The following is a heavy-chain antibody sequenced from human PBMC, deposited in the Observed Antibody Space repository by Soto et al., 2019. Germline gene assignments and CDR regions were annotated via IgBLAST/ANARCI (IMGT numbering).Heavy chain of an antibody. Sequence: PLSVTRVVSGGSISSGGYLRSWIRQPPGKGLEWIGYIYHSGSTYYNPSLKSRVTISVDRSKNQFSLKLSSVTAADTAVYYCARGLGPWGQETLVTVSS. V-gene: IGHV4-30-2*01. CDR1: GGSISSGGYL. CDR2: IYHSGST. J-gene: IGHJ5*02. D-gene: IGHD3-10*01. CDR3: ARGLGP.